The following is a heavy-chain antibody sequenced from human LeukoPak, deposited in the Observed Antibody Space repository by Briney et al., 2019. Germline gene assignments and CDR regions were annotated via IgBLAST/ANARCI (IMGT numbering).Heavy chain of an antibody. D-gene: IGHD2/OR15-2a*01. CDR3: AADDLNIGY. Sequence: GASVKVSCKASGFTFSSSAIQWVRQARGQRLEWIGWIVVGSGNTNFAQKFKERVTITRDMSTSTAYMELNSLRSEDTAVYYCAADDLNIGYWGQGTLVSVSS. CDR1: GFTFSSSA. J-gene: IGHJ4*02. CDR2: IVVGSGNT. V-gene: IGHV1-58*02.